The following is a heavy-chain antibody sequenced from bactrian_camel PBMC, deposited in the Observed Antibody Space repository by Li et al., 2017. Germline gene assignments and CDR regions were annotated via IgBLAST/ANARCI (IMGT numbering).Heavy chain of an antibody. D-gene: IGHD2*01. Sequence: HVQLVESGGVSVEAGGSLRLSCAASEGTISSDCVGWFRQAPGKGREGLVAVDRDGSTAYGEAAKGRFTISRDNAKNTLYLQMNSLKPEDTAMYSCKTRSGSCSGTYYLYGYWGQGTQVTVS. CDR3: KTRSGSCSGTYYLYGY. CDR2: VDRDGST. J-gene: IGHJ6*01. CDR1: EGTISSDC. V-gene: IGHV3S57*01.